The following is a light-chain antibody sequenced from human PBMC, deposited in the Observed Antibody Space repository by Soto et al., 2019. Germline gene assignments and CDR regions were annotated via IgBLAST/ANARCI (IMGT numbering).Light chain of an antibody. CDR2: DAS. Sequence: EIVLTQSPATLSLSPGERATLSCRASQSVSSYLAWYQQKPGQAPRLLIYDASNRATGIPARFSGSGSGTDSTLTISSLEPEDVAVYYCQQRSNWPRLTFGGGTKVEIK. V-gene: IGKV3-11*01. CDR1: QSVSSY. CDR3: QQRSNWPRLT. J-gene: IGKJ4*01.